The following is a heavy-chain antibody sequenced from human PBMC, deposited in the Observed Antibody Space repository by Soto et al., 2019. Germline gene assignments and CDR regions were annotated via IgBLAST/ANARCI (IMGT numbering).Heavy chain of an antibody. J-gene: IGHJ6*02. Sequence: QVQLVQSGAEVKEPGASVKVSCKVSGYTLIELSMHWVRQAPGKGREWMARFDPESGEAIYAQKFQGRVTMTEDTSTDTDYMELSSLRSEDTAVYYCATDHQRLGDYYYGMDAWGQGTTVTVSS. V-gene: IGHV1-24*01. CDR1: GYTLIELS. D-gene: IGHD6-25*01. CDR2: FDPESGEA. CDR3: ATDHQRLGDYYYGMDA.